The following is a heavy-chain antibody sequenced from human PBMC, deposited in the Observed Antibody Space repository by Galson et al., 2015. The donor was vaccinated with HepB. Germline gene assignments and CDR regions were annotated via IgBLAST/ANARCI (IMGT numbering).Heavy chain of an antibody. CDR1: GFTLDTYD. CDR3: ARVGGAYYYDISGALLDF. D-gene: IGHD3-22*01. J-gene: IGHJ4*02. V-gene: IGHV3-23*01. CDR2: ISGNDGRT. Sequence: SLRLSCAASGFTLDTYDMTWVRQAPGKGLDWVSSISGNDGRTYYADSVKGRFTISRDVSKNTLPLQMHSLRADDTAVYYCARVGGAYYYDISGALLDFWGQGTLVSVSA.